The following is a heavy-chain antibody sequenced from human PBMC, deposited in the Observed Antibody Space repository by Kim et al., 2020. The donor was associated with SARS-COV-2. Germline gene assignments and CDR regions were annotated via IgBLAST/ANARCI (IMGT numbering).Heavy chain of an antibody. CDR2: IYYSGST. J-gene: IGHJ5*02. CDR3: ARAGIAAAEGWFDP. Sequence: SETLSLTCTVSNGSISSGGYYWSWIRQHPGKGLEWIGYIYYSGSTFYNPSLKSRVTISVDTSMNQFSLKLSSVTAADTAVYYCARAGIAAAEGWFDPWGQGTLVTVSS. V-gene: IGHV4-31*03. D-gene: IGHD6-13*01. CDR1: NGSISSGGYY.